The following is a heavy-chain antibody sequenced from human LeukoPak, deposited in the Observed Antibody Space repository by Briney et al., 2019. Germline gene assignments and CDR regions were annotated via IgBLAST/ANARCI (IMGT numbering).Heavy chain of an antibody. CDR1: GFTFSSYA. J-gene: IGHJ3*02. V-gene: IGHV3-30*04. CDR3: ARVANYYDSSGYYLPDI. Sequence: GGSLRLSCAASGFTFSSYAMSWVRQAPGKGLEWVAVISYDGSNKYYADSVKGRFTISRDNSKNTLYLQMNSLRAEDTAVYYCARVANYYDSSGYYLPDIWGQGTMVTVSS. D-gene: IGHD3-22*01. CDR2: ISYDGSNK.